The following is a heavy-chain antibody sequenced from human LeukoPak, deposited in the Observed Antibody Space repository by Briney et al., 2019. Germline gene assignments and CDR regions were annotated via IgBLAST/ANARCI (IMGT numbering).Heavy chain of an antibody. CDR1: GFTFSSYA. CDR2: ISGSGGST. CDR3: AKDGCWNYPVCYFDY. J-gene: IGHJ4*02. V-gene: IGHV3-23*01. Sequence: PGGSLRLSCTASGFTFSSYAMSWVRQAPGKGLEWVSAISGSGGSTYYADSVKGRFTISRDNSKNTLYLQMNSLRAEDTAVYYCAKDGCWNYPVCYFDYWGQGTLVTVSS. D-gene: IGHD1-7*01.